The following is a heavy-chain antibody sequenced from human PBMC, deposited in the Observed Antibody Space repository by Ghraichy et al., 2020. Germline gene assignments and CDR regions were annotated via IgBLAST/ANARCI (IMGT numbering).Heavy chain of an antibody. J-gene: IGHJ6*02. Sequence: GGSLRLSCAASGFTFSSYAMSWVRQAPGKGLEWVSAISGSGGSTYYADSVKGRFTISRDNSKNTLYLQMNSLRAEDTAVYYCAKSYCTNGVCYPKHYGMDVWGQGTTVTVSS. D-gene: IGHD2-8*01. CDR2: ISGSGGST. CDR3: AKSYCTNGVCYPKHYGMDV. CDR1: GFTFSSYA. V-gene: IGHV3-23*01.